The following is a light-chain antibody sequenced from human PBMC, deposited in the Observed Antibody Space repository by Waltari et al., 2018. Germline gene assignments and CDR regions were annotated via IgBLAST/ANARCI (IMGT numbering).Light chain of an antibody. V-gene: IGLV6-57*03. CDR2: EDN. Sequence: NFMLTQPHSVSESPGKTVTISCTRSSGSIASNYVQWYQQRPGSAPTTVIYEDNQSPAGVPDRFSGSIDSSSNSASLTISGLKTEDEADDYCQSYDSSNPVVFGGGTKLTVL. J-gene: IGLJ2*01. CDR1: SGSIASNY. CDR3: QSYDSSNPVV.